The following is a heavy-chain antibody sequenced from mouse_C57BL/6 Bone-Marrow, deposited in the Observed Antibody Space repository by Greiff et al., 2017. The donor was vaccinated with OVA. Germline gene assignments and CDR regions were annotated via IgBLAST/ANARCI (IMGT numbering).Heavy chain of an antibody. CDR3: ARGTAQAPQYAMDY. D-gene: IGHD3-2*02. CDR2: ISYDGSN. CDR1: GYSITSGYY. Sequence: ESGPGLVKPSQSLSLTCSVTGYSITSGYYWNWIRQFPGNKLEWMGYISYDGSNNYNPSLKNRISITRDTSKNQFFLKLNSVTTEDTATYYCARGTAQAPQYAMDYWGQGTSVTVSS. V-gene: IGHV3-6*01. J-gene: IGHJ4*01.